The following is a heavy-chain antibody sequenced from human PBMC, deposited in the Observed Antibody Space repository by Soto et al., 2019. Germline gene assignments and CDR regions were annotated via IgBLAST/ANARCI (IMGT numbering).Heavy chain of an antibody. Sequence: SETLSLTCAVYGGSLSDYYWTWIRQPPGKGLDWIGEINHSGSTNYNPSLKSRVTISVDTSKNQLSLELSSVTAADTAVYCCARGKNRIAARRSFDYWGQGTLVTVSS. CDR1: GGSLSDYY. D-gene: IGHD6-6*01. CDR3: ARGKNRIAARRSFDY. CDR2: INHSGST. J-gene: IGHJ4*02. V-gene: IGHV4-34*01.